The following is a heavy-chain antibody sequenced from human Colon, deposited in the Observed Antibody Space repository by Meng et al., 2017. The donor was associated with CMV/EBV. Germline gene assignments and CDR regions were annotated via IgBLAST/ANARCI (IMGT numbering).Heavy chain of an antibody. CDR2: TYWNGRTT. Sequence: GFTFEDYGMTWVRQAPGKGLEWVGTTYWNGRTTGYADSVQGRFTISRDNAKNSLYLEMNFLRADDTAFYYCARSNHSGSYLTGLFDFWGQGILVTVSS. CDR1: GFTFEDYG. J-gene: IGHJ4*02. CDR3: ARSNHSGSYLTGLFDF. D-gene: IGHD1-26*01. V-gene: IGHV3-20*03.